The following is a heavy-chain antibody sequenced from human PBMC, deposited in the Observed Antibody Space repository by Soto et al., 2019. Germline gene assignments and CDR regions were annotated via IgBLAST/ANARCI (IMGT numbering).Heavy chain of an antibody. Sequence: EVQLVESGGGLVQPGGSLRLSCTASGITLSRDWMTWVRQAPGKGLEWVASIEPDGSGEDYLDSVKGRFTISRDNTKNSLYLQANSLRAEDKAMYFCAKLLNGVTALDYWGQGTLVTVSS. V-gene: IGHV3-7*01. CDR1: GITLSRDW. D-gene: IGHD2-21*02. CDR2: IEPDGSGE. J-gene: IGHJ4*02. CDR3: AKLLNGVTALDY.